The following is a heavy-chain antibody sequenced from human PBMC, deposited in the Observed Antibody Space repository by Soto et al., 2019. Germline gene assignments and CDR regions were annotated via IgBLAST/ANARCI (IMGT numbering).Heavy chain of an antibody. CDR2: IYYSGST. CDR1: GGSISSSSYY. D-gene: IGHD6-25*01. J-gene: IGHJ4*02. CDR3: AREYSSAPDY. V-gene: IGHV4-39*02. Sequence: QLQLQESGPGLVKPSETLSLTCTVYGGSISSSSYYWGWIRQPPGKGLEWIGSIYYSGSTFYSPSLRSRVTISVDTSKNQFSLRVSSVTAADTAVYYCAREYSSAPDYWGQGTLVTVSS.